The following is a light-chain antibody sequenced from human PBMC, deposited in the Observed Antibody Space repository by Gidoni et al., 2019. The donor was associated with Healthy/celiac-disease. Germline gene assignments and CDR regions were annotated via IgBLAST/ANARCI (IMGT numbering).Light chain of an antibody. Sequence: DIQMTQSPSSLSASVGDRVTITCRASQSISSYLNWYQQKPGKAPKLLIYAASSLQSGVPSRFSGSGSGTDFTLTISSLQPEDFATYYGQQSYSTQFTFGPGTKVDIK. V-gene: IGKV1-39*01. CDR3: QQSYSTQFT. CDR1: QSISSY. CDR2: AAS. J-gene: IGKJ3*01.